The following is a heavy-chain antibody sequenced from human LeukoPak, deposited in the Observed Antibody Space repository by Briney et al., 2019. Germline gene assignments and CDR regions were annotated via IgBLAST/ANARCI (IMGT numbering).Heavy chain of an antibody. D-gene: IGHD3-9*01. CDR1: GGTFSSYA. Sequence: ASVKVSCKASGGTFSSYAISWVRQAPGQGLEWMGRIIPILGIANYAQKFQGRVTITADKSTSTAYMELSSLRSEDTAVYYCAREPAFDILTGYPVDAFDIWGQGTMVTVSS. CDR3: AREPAFDILTGYPVDAFDI. CDR2: IIPILGIA. J-gene: IGHJ3*02. V-gene: IGHV1-69*04.